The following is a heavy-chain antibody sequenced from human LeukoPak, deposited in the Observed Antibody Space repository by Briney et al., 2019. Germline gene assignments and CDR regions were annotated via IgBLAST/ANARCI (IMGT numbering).Heavy chain of an antibody. Sequence: ASVKVSCKASGYTFTSYAMHWVRQAPGQRLEWMGWINAGNGNTKYSQKFQGRVTITRDTSASTAYMELSSLRSEDTAVYYCARKGEGGYYYVFNYWGRGTLVTVSS. D-gene: IGHD3-22*01. CDR3: ARKGEGGYYYVFNY. CDR2: INAGNGNT. V-gene: IGHV1-3*01. J-gene: IGHJ4*02. CDR1: GYTFTSYA.